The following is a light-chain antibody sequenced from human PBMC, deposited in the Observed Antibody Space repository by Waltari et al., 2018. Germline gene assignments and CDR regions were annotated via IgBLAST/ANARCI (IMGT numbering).Light chain of an antibody. Sequence: QSVLTQPPSASGTPGQRLTISCSGSSSNIGRNSVYWYQQPPEPTPKLPFYRNKQRPSGVPVRFSGSKAVTSASLAISGLRSEDEAGYYCAPWDDSLKVFRTGTKVTVL. CDR3: APWDDSLKV. V-gene: IGLV1-47*01. CDR2: RNK. CDR1: SSNIGRNS. J-gene: IGLJ1*01.